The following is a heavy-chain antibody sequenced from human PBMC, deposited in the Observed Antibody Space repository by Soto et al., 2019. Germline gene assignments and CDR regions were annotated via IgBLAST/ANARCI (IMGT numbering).Heavy chain of an antibody. CDR1: GFTFSGSA. V-gene: IGHV3-73*01. CDR2: IRSKANSYAT. Sequence: PGGSLRLSCAASGFTFSGSAMHWVRQASGKGLEWVGRIRSKANSYATAYAASVKGRFTISRDDSKNTAYLQMNSLKTEDTAVYYCTRASGSYALVDYWGQGTLVTVSS. D-gene: IGHD1-26*01. J-gene: IGHJ4*02. CDR3: TRASGSYALVDY.